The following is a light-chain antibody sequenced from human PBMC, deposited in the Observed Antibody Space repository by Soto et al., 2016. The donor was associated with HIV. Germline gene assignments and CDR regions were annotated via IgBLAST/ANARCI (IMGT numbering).Light chain of an antibody. CDR3: NSRDSRV. V-gene: IGLV3-19*01. CDR1: SLREYY. CDR2: GKN. Sequence: SSELTQDPAVSVALGQTVRITCQGDSLREYYASWYQQKPGQAPVLVIHGKNTGPQGSQTDSLAPPQETRSSLTITGAQAEDEADYYCNSRDSRVFGGGTKLTVL. J-gene: IGLJ2*01.